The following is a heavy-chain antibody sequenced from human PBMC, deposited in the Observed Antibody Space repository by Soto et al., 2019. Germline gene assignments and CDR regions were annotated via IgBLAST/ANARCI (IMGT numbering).Heavy chain of an antibody. CDR2: ISSNGRST. V-gene: IGHV3-64D*06. D-gene: IGHD2-8*02. Sequence: PGGSLRLSRLAPGFTFHYYAMHWVRQAPGKGLEYVSTISSNGRSTYYADSVKGRFTSSRDNSKNTMYLQMSSLRAEDTAVYYCIVLSSNWGQGALVTVSS. J-gene: IGHJ4*02. CDR1: GFTFHYYA. CDR3: IVLSSN.